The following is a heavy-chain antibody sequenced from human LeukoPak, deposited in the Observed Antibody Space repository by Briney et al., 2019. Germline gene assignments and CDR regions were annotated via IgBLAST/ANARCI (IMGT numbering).Heavy chain of an antibody. V-gene: IGHV5-51*01. CDR1: GDTFNNDW. CDR2: VYPDASKT. CDR3: ARQMGGTTSVNWFDP. D-gene: IGHD1-1*01. J-gene: IGHJ5*02. Sequence: PGESLKISCKGSGDTFNNDWIAWVRQMPGKGLEWMGIVYPDASKTKYNPSFQGQVTISADKSTTTASLQWSSLRASDTAIYYCARQMGGTTSVNWFDPWGQGTLVTVSS.